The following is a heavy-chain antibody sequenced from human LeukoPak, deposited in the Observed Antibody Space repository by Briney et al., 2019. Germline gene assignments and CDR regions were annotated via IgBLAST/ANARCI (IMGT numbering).Heavy chain of an antibody. Sequence: ASVKVPCKASGYTFTSYGISWVRQAPGQGLEWMGWISAYNGNTNYAQKFQGRVTMTTDTSTSTAYMELRSLRSDDTAVYYCARADYGDYRDAFDIWGQGTMVTVSS. D-gene: IGHD4-17*01. CDR2: ISAYNGNT. CDR3: ARADYGDYRDAFDI. V-gene: IGHV1-18*01. J-gene: IGHJ3*02. CDR1: GYTFTSYG.